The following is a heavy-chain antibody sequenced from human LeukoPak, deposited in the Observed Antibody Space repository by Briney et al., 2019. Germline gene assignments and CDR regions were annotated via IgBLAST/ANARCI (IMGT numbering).Heavy chain of an antibody. Sequence: ASVKVSCKGTGYAFTSYYMHWVRQAPGQGLEWMGIINPSGGSTSYAQKFQGRVTMTRDTSTSTVYMELSSLRSEDTAVYYCARDLTEGAGNFDYWGQGTLVTVST. CDR3: ARDLTEGAGNFDY. D-gene: IGHD3-16*01. J-gene: IGHJ4*02. CDR2: INPSGGST. V-gene: IGHV1-46*01. CDR1: GYAFTSYY.